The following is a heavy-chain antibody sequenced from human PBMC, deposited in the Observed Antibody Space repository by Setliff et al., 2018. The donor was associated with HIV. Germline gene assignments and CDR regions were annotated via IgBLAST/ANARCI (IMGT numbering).Heavy chain of an antibody. V-gene: IGHV4-39*01. D-gene: IGHD3-3*01. CDR1: GGSMSSSGPGYY. CDR3: ARSQPDTIFGVVTFDC. CDR2: VYYRGRT. J-gene: IGHJ4*02. Sequence: TLSLTCTVSGGSMSSSGPGYYWGWVRQTPGGGLEWIGSVYYRGRTYYNPSLKSRVTISVDTSKNQLSLRLTSMAAADTAMYYCARSQPDTIFGVVTFDCWGQGKMVTVS.